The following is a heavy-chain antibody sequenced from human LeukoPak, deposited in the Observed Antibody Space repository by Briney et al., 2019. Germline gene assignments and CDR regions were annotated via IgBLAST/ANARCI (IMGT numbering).Heavy chain of an antibody. J-gene: IGHJ4*02. CDR3: AKGGWQQPINFDY. D-gene: IGHD6-13*01. V-gene: IGHV3-30*18. Sequence: GGSLRLSCAASGFTFSSYGMHWVRRAPGKGLEWVAVISYDGSNKYYADSVKGRFTISRDNSKSTLYLQMNSLRAEDTAVYYCAKGGWQQPINFDYRGQGTLVTVSS. CDR2: ISYDGSNK. CDR1: GFTFSSYG.